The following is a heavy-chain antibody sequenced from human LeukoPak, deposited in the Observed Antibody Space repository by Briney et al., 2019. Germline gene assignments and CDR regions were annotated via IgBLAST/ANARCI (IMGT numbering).Heavy chain of an antibody. J-gene: IGHJ6*02. CDR3: ARERIQLWVMDV. D-gene: IGHD5-18*01. CDR2: INPNSGGT. V-gene: IGHV1-2*02. CDR1: GYTFTGYY. Sequence: ASVTVSCKASGYTFTGYYMHWVRQAPGQGLEWMGWINPNSGGTNYAQKFQGRVTMTRDTSISTAYMELSRLRSDDTAVYYCARERIQLWVMDVWGQGTTVTVSS.